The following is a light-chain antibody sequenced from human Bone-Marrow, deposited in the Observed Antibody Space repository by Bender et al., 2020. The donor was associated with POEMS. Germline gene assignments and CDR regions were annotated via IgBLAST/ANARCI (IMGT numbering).Light chain of an antibody. CDR1: SSDVGNYNY. CDR2: EFT. V-gene: IGLV2-8*01. CDR3: SSYAGRNNWI. J-gene: IGLJ2*01. Sequence: QSALTQPPSASGSPGQSVTISCTGTSSDVGNYNYVSWYQQHPGKAPKVIIYEFTKRPSGVPDRFSGSKSGNTASLTVSGLQAEDEADYYCSSYAGRNNWIFGGGTKLTV.